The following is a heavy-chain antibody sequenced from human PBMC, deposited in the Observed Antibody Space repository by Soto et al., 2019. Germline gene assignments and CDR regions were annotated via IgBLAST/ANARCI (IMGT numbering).Heavy chain of an antibody. Sequence: QGQLVESGGGAVQPGRSLRLSCAASGFTFGNYGMHWVRQAPGKGLEWVEVISYDGSNKYYADSVKGRFTISRDNSKDTLYLQMNSLIAEDTAVYYCAKDLGSGIYLFDAFDIWGHGTMVTVSS. D-gene: IGHD1-26*01. CDR1: GFTFGNYG. CDR2: ISYDGSNK. V-gene: IGHV3-30*18. CDR3: AKDLGSGIYLFDAFDI. J-gene: IGHJ3*02.